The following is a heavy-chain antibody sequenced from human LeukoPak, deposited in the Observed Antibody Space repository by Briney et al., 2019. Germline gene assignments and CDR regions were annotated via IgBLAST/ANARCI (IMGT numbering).Heavy chain of an antibody. CDR1: GYTFTGYY. D-gene: IGHD5-18*01. V-gene: IGHV1-2*02. J-gene: IGHJ5*02. Sequence: ASVKVSCKASGYTFTGYYMHWVRQAPGQGLEWMGWINPNSGGTNYAQKFQGRVTMTRDTSISTAYMELSRLRSDDTAVYYCASGPDYTAMAHDFIDPWGQGTLVTVSS. CDR3: ASGPDYTAMAHDFIDP. CDR2: INPNSGGT.